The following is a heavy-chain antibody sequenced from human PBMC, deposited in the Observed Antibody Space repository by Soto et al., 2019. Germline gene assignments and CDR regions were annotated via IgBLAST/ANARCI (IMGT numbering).Heavy chain of an antibody. V-gene: IGHV4-59*01. CDR2: IHYSGNT. Sequence: PSETLSLTCNVSGGSISSDYWTWIRQPPGKGLEWIGNIHYSGNTKYNPSLKSRVTISVDTSRDHSSLKLSSVTAADTAVYSCARAPASPITGTPYYFDYWGQGILVTVSS. CDR1: GGSISSDY. J-gene: IGHJ4*02. D-gene: IGHD1-7*01. CDR3: ARAPASPITGTPYYFDY.